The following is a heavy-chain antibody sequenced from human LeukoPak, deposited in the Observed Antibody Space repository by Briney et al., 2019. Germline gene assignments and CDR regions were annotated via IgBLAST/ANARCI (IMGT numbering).Heavy chain of an antibody. J-gene: IGHJ4*02. D-gene: IGHD4-23*01. CDR3: ARGFRIGYGGNSDAWY. CDR2: IYTSGST. V-gene: IGHV4-4*07. Sequence: SETLSLTCTVSGGSISSYYWSWIRQPAGKGLEWIGRIYTSGSTNYNPSLKSRVTISVDTSKSQFSLKLSSVTAADTAVYYCARGFRIGYGGNSDAWYWGQGTLVTVSS. CDR1: GGSISSYY.